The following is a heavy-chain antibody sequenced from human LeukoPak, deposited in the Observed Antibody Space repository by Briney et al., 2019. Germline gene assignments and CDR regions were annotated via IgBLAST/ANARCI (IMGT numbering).Heavy chain of an antibody. V-gene: IGHV3-48*01. CDR2: ISANSATM. CDR1: GFTFSSYN. Sequence: GGSLRLSCAASGFTFSSYNMPWVRQAPGKGLEWISFISANSATMYYADSVKGRFTISRDNAKNSLYLQMNGLRPEDTAVYYCVRRLDSWGQGTLVTVSS. J-gene: IGHJ4*02. CDR3: VRRLDS.